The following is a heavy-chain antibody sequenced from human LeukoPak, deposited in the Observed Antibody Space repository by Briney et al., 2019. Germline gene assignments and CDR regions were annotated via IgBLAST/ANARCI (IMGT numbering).Heavy chain of an antibody. V-gene: IGHV4-39*07. J-gene: IGHJ4*02. Sequence: SETLSLTCTVSGGSISSGSYYWSWIRQPPGKGLEWIGEINHSGSTNYNPSLKSRVTISVDTSKNQFSLKLSSVTAADTAVYYCARRPGFWSGYYDYWGQGTLVTVSS. D-gene: IGHD3-3*01. CDR1: GGSISSGSYY. CDR2: INHSGST. CDR3: ARRPGFWSGYYDY.